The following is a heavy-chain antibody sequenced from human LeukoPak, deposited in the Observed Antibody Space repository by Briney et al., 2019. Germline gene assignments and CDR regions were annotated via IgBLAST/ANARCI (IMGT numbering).Heavy chain of an antibody. J-gene: IGHJ4*02. CDR3: ARDVTAAFDY. Sequence: SETLSLTCTVSSGSISSSSYYWGWIRQPPGKGLEWIGSISYSGSTYYNPSLKSRITISVDTSKNQFSLKLSSVTAADTAVYYCARDVTAAFDYWGQGTLVTVSS. V-gene: IGHV4-39*07. CDR2: ISYSGST. D-gene: IGHD6-13*01. CDR1: SGSISSSSYY.